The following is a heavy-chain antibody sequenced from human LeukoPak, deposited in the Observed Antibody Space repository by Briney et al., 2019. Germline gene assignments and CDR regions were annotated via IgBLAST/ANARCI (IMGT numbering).Heavy chain of an antibody. J-gene: IGHJ4*02. Sequence: PGGSLRLSCAASGFTFSSYAMSWVRQAPGKGLEWVSAISGSGGSTYYADSVKGRFTISRDNSKNTLYLQMNSLRAEDTAVYYCAKDPQNYDSSGYLIGYYFDYWDQGTLVTVSS. CDR2: ISGSGGST. CDR3: AKDPQNYDSSGYLIGYYFDY. D-gene: IGHD3-22*01. CDR1: GFTFSSYA. V-gene: IGHV3-23*01.